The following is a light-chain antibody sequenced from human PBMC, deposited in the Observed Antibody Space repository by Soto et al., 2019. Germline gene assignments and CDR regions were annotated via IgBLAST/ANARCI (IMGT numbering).Light chain of an antibody. Sequence: QSALTQPHSVSGSPGQSVTISCTGTSSDVGGYNRVSWYQQPPGKAPKLLIYDVSNRPSGGSTRFSGSKSGNTASLTISGLQAEDEDDYYCTSYATGSAYVFGPGTKLTVL. J-gene: IGLJ1*01. CDR1: SSDVGGYNR. CDR3: TSYATGSAYV. V-gene: IGLV2-18*02. CDR2: DVS.